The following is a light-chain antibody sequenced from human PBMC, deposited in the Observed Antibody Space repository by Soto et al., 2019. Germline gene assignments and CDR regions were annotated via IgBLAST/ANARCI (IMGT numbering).Light chain of an antibody. V-gene: IGKV3-20*01. J-gene: IGKJ1*01. Sequence: EIVLTQSPGTLSLSPGERATLSCRASQSISSTYLAWYRQKPGQAPRLLIYAASSRATGIPDRFSGSGSGEDFTLTISRLEPKDFAVYYCQQYYASSWTFGQGTRVEIK. CDR1: QSISSTY. CDR3: QQYYASSWT. CDR2: AAS.